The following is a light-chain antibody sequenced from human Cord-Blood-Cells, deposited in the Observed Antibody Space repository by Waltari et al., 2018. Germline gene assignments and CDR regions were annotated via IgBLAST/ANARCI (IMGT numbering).Light chain of an antibody. CDR1: QSLLHSNGYNY. Sequence: DIVMTQSPLSLPVSPGEPASISCSSSQSLLHSNGYNYLDWYMQKPGQSPQLLIYFVSKRASGVPDRFSGSESGTDFTLKISRVEAEYVGVYYCMQALHTPLTFGGGTKVEIK. J-gene: IGKJ4*01. CDR3: MQALHTPLT. V-gene: IGKV2-28*01. CDR2: FVS.